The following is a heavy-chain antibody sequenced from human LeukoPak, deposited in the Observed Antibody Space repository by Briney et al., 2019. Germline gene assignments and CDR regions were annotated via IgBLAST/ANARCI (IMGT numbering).Heavy chain of an antibody. CDR3: AKGSPDYGDYWY. CDR2: IWYDGSNK. CDR1: GFTFSSYG. J-gene: IGHJ4*02. V-gene: IGHV3-33*06. Sequence: GRSLRLSCAASGFTFSSYGMHWVRQAPGKGLEWVAVIWYDGSNKYYADSVKGRFTISRDNSKNTLYLQMNSLRAEDTAVYYCAKGSPDYGDYWYWGQGTLVTVSS. D-gene: IGHD4-17*01.